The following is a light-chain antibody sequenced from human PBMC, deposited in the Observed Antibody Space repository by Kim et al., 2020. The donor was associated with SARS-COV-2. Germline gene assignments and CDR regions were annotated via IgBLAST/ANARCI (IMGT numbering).Light chain of an antibody. Sequence: VSPGRGATLACRARQSVDSNLASSQQSPGQAPRLRIYGAGSRATGIPARFRGSGSETEFTLTFSSLQSEDVAVYYCQQYNSWPPLTFGGGTKVEI. J-gene: IGKJ4*01. V-gene: IGKV3-15*01. CDR3: QQYNSWPPLT. CDR2: GAG. CDR1: QSVDSN.